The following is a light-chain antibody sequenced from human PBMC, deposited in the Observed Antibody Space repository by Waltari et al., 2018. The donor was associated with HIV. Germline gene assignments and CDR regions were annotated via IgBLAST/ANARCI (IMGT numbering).Light chain of an antibody. Sequence: SELSQDPAVSVALGQTVKITCQGDRLRRYYASWYQQKPGQAPVIVIYSENHRPSRVPDRFAGSSSGNTASLSITGSQAEDEAHYYCCSRGNNGNHLVFGGGTKLTVL. J-gene: IGLJ3*02. CDR1: RLRRYY. V-gene: IGLV3-19*01. CDR2: SEN. CDR3: CSRGNNGNHLV.